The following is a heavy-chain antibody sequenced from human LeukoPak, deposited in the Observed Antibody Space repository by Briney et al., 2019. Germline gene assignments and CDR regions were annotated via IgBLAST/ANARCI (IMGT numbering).Heavy chain of an antibody. V-gene: IGHV3-23*01. CDR2: INWNGGST. J-gene: IGHJ4*02. CDR1: GFTFSSYG. Sequence: GGSLRLSCAASGFTFSSYGMSWVRQAPGKGLEWVSGINWNGGSTYYADSVKGRFTISRDNSKNTLYLQMNSLRAEDTAVYYCARDLWGYSSSDNFDYWGQGTLVTVSS. D-gene: IGHD6-6*01. CDR3: ARDLWGYSSSDNFDY.